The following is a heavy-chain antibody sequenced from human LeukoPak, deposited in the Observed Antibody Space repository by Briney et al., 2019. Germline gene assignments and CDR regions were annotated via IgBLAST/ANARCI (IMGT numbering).Heavy chain of an antibody. CDR3: VRGVGVSRFNYLDS. J-gene: IGHJ4*02. CDR2: IWYDASNK. V-gene: IGHV3-33*01. CDR1: GFTFSSFG. Sequence: GGSLRLSCAASGFTFSSFGMHWVRQAPGKGLEWVAVIWYDASNKYYADSVKGRFNISRDNSKNTLYLQMNSLRDDDTAVYYCVRGVGVSRFNYLDSWGQGTLVIVSS. D-gene: IGHD6-13*01.